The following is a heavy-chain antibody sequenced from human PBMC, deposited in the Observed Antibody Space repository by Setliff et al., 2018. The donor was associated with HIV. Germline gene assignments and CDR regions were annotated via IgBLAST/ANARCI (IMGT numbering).Heavy chain of an antibody. D-gene: IGHD3-3*01. V-gene: IGHV4-4*07. CDR3: AREHLYYNFWSGSHGSPDFNY. J-gene: IGHJ4*02. CDR1: GFIFSSYA. CDR2: IHTSGDS. Sequence: GSLRLSCEASGFIFSSYAMSWIRQSAGKGLEWIGRIHTSGDSDFNPSLKSRVTMSVDTSKNQISLKVNSVTAADTALYFCAREHLYYNFWSGSHGSPDFNYWGQGTLVTVSS.